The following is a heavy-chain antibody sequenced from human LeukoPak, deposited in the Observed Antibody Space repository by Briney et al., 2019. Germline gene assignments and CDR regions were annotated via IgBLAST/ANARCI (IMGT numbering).Heavy chain of an antibody. CDR2: IYYNGHT. Sequence: SETLSLTCTASAGSISSSYWSWIRQPPGKGLESIGYIYYNGHTNYNPSLKSRVTISVDTSKNQFTLKLSSVTAADTAVYYCATILPVNYYMDVWGKGTTVTVSS. CDR1: AGSISSSY. V-gene: IGHV4-59*01. J-gene: IGHJ6*03. D-gene: IGHD2-21*01. CDR3: ATILPVNYYMDV.